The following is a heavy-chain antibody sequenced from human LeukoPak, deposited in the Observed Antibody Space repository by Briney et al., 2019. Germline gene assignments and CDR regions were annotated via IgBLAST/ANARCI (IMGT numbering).Heavy chain of an antibody. CDR1: GFTFSSYG. CDR2: ISYDGSNK. CDR3: AKDHGAAAVNDAFDI. Sequence: SGGSLRLSCAASGFTFSSYGMHWVRQAPGKGLEWVAVISYDGSNKYYADSVKGRFTISRDNSKNTLYLQMNSLRAEDTAVYYCAKDHGAAAVNDAFDIWGQGTMVTVSS. V-gene: IGHV3-30*18. D-gene: IGHD6-13*01. J-gene: IGHJ3*02.